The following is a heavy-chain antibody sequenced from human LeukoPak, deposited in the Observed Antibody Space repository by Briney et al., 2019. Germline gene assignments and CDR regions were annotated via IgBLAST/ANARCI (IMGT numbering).Heavy chain of an antibody. D-gene: IGHD5-18*01. Sequence: SETLSLTCAVSGGSFSGYSWNWIRQPPGKGLEWIGYIYYSGSTNYNPSLKSRVTISVDTSKNQFSLKLSSVTAADTAVYYCAREDTAMATFDYWGQGTLVTVSS. J-gene: IGHJ4*02. CDR2: IYYSGST. V-gene: IGHV4-59*01. CDR1: GGSFSGYS. CDR3: AREDTAMATFDY.